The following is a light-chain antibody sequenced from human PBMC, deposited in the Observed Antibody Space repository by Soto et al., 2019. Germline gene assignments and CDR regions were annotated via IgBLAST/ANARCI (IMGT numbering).Light chain of an antibody. CDR3: AAWDDSLSGWV. J-gene: IGLJ3*02. CDR1: SSNIGSNY. Sequence: QSVLTQPPSASGTPGQRVTISCSGSSSNIGSNYVYWYQQLPGTAPKLLIYRNNQPPSGVPDRFSGSSSGTSASLAISGRRSADEADYYCAAWDDSLSGWVFGGGTKLTVL. V-gene: IGLV1-47*01. CDR2: RNN.